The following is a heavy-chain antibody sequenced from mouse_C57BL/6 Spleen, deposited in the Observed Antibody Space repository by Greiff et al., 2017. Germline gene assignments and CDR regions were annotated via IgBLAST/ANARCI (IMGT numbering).Heavy chain of an antibody. Sequence: EVQLQQSGPELVKPGASVKISCKASGYTFTDYYMSWVKQSHGKSLEWIGDLNPNNGGTSYNQKFKGKATLTVDKSSSTAYMELRSLTSEDSAVYYCARSWGYYYGSSFFDYWGQGTTLTVSS. D-gene: IGHD1-1*01. V-gene: IGHV1-26*01. CDR3: ARSWGYYYGSSFFDY. J-gene: IGHJ2*01. CDR2: LNPNNGGT. CDR1: GYTFTDYY.